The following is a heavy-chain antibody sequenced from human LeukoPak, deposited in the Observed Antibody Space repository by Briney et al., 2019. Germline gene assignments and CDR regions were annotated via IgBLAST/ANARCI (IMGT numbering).Heavy chain of an antibody. CDR3: ARHLRPFGTAAGYFYYGMDV. CDR2: NYPGDSDI. J-gene: IGHJ6*02. D-gene: IGHD6-13*01. V-gene: IGHV5-51*01. CDR1: GYNFSNYW. Sequence: GASLKISCKGSGYNFSNYWIGWVRQMPGKGLEWMGINYPGDSDIRYSPSFRGQVTISADKSIGTAYLQWTSLRASDSAIYYCARHLRPFGTAAGYFYYGMDVWGQGTTVTVSS.